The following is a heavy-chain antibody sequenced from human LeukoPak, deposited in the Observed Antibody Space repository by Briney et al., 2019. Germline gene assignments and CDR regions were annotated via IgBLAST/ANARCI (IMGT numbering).Heavy chain of an antibody. CDR3: ARDFIRGAPDYLDQ. CDR1: GFTFSSYP. V-gene: IGHV3-30*04. CDR2: IGYDGVNK. D-gene: IGHD3-10*01. Sequence: PGRSLRLSCAASGFTFSSYPMHWVRQAPGKGLEWVVVIGYDGVNKFYTDSVKGRFTISRDDSKNTLYLQMDSLRAEDTAVYYCARDFIRGAPDYLDQWGQGTLVTVSS. J-gene: IGHJ4*02.